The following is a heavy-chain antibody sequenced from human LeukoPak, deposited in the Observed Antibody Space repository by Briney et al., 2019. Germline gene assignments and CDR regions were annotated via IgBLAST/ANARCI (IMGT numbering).Heavy chain of an antibody. V-gene: IGHV3-23*01. CDR2: ISGSGGST. Sequence: PGGSLRLSCAASGFTFSSYAMSWVRQAPGKGLEWVSAISGSGGSTYYADSVKGRFTISRDNSKNTLYLQMNSLRAEDTAVYYCAKDSLEFGVVAATPEGGYFDYWGQGTLVTVSS. CDR1: GFTFSSYA. D-gene: IGHD2-15*01. CDR3: AKDSLEFGVVAATPEGGYFDY. J-gene: IGHJ4*02.